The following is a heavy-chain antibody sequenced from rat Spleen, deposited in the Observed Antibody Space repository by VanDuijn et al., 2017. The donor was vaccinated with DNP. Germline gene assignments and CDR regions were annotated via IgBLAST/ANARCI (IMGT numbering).Heavy chain of an antibody. CDR3: AKGMYTTGWGAY. CDR2: ISPSGGST. V-gene: IGHV5-25*01. Sequence: EVQLVESGGGLVQPGRSLKLSCAASGFTFTNYYMAWVRQAPTKGLEWVASISPSGGSTYYRDSVKGRFTISRDNAKSTLYLQMDSLRSEDTATYYCAKGMYTTGWGAYWGQGTLVTVSS. J-gene: IGHJ3*01. CDR1: GFTFTNYY. D-gene: IGHD1-6*01.